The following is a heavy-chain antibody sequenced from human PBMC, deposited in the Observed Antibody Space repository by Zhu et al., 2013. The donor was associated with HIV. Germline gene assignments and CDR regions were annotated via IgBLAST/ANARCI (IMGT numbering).Heavy chain of an antibody. Sequence: QVQLQQWGPGLLKPLGTLSLTCAVYGGSFSGNYWSWIRQPPGRGLEWVGEISHSGSTTNYNPSLKSRVTISVDTPKNQFSLKLTSLTAADTAVYYCARGKSHSGPVISGSLYYYYYMDVWSKGTSVTVSS. V-gene: IGHV4-34*02. CDR2: ISHSGSTT. CDR1: GGSFSGNY. D-gene: IGHD2-21*01. J-gene: IGHJ6*03. CDR3: ARGKSHSGPVISGSLYYYYYMDV.